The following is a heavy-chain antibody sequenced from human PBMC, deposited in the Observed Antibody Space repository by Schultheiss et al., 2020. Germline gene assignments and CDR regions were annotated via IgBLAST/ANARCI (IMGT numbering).Heavy chain of an antibody. CDR2: INHSGST. CDR3: ARDRRSGYSRYYYYGMDV. D-gene: IGHD3-3*01. CDR1: GGSFSGYY. Sequence: GSLRLSCAVYGGSFSGYYWSWIRQPPGKGLEWIGEINHSGSTNYNPSLKSRVTISVDTSKNQFSLKLSSVTAADTAVYYCARDRRSGYSRYYYYGMDVWGQGTTVTVSS. J-gene: IGHJ6*02. V-gene: IGHV4-34*01.